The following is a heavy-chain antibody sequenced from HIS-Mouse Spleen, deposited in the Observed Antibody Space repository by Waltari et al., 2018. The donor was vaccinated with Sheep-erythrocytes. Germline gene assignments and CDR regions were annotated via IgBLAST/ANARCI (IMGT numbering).Heavy chain of an antibody. CDR1: GFTCSSYS. J-gene: IGHJ3*02. D-gene: IGHD1-1*01. V-gene: IGHV3-21*01. CDR3: ARDTGTDAFDI. CDR2: ISSSSSYI. Sequence: EVQLVESGVGLVRPGGSLRLSCAASGFTCSSYSMTWVRQAPGKGLEWVSSISSSSSYIYYADSVKGRFTISRDNAKNSLYLQMNSLRAEDTAVYYCARDTGTDAFDIWGQGTMVTVSS.